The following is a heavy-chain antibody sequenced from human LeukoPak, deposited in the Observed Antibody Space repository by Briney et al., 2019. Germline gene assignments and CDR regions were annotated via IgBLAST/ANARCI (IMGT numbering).Heavy chain of an antibody. CDR1: GFTVSSNY. CDR2: IYSGGST. V-gene: IGHV3-53*01. Sequence: PGGSLRLSCAASGFTVSSNYMSWVRQAPGKGLEWVSVIYSGGSTYYADSVKGRFTISRDNSKNTLYLQMNSLRAEDTAVYYCAKDLRYDILTGYCEHWGQGTLVTVSS. CDR3: AKDLRYDILTGYCEH. D-gene: IGHD3-9*01. J-gene: IGHJ1*01.